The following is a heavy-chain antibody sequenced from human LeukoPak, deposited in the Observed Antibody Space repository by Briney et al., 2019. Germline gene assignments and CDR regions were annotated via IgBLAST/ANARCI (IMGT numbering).Heavy chain of an antibody. CDR1: GFTVSSNY. J-gene: IGHJ4*02. Sequence: GGSLRLSCAASGFTVSSNYMSWVRQAPGEGLEWVSVIYSGGSTYYEDSVKGRFTISRDNSKHTPYLQMNSLRAEDTAVYYCAGGGDYYDSRGYYSIPHYWGQGTLVTVSS. V-gene: IGHV3-53*01. CDR3: AGGGDYYDSRGYYSIPHY. D-gene: IGHD3-22*01. CDR2: IYSGGST.